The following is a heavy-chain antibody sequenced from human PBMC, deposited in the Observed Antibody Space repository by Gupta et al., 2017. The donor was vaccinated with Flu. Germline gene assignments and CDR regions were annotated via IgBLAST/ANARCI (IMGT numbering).Heavy chain of an antibody. CDR3: ARRRKEGLGVHFDY. CDR2: IYYSGST. V-gene: IGHV4-59*08. J-gene: IGHJ4*02. Sequence: QVQLQESGPGLVKPSETLSLTCTVSGGSISSYYWSWIRQPPGKGLEWIGYIYYSGSTNYNPSLKSRVTISVDTSKNQFSLKLSSVTAADTAVYYCARRRKEGLGVHFDYWGQGTLVTGSS. D-gene: IGHD3-10*01. CDR1: GGSISSYY.